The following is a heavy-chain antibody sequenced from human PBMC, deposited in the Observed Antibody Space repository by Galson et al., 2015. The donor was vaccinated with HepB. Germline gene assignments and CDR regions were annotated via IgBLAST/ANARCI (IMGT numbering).Heavy chain of an antibody. D-gene: IGHD6-19*01. V-gene: IGHV3-7*03. CDR2: IKQDGSEK. CDR3: ARDRQQWLVVGFDI. CDR1: GFTFSSYW. Sequence: SLRLSCAASGFTFSSYWMRWVRQAPGKGLEWVANIKQDGSEKYYVDSVKGRFTISRDNAKNSLYLQMNSLRAEDTSVYYCARDRQQWLVVGFDIWGQGTMVTVSS. J-gene: IGHJ3*02.